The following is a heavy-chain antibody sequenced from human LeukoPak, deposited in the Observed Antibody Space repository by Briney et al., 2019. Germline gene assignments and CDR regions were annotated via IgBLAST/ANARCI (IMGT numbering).Heavy chain of an antibody. Sequence: SQTLSLTCTVAGGSISSGSYYWSWIRQPAGKGLEWIGRIYTSGSTNYNPSLKSRVTISVDTSKNQFSRKLSSVTAADTAVYYCARDRNYDFWSGYTNWFDPWGQGTLVTVSS. CDR1: GGSISSGSYY. J-gene: IGHJ5*02. CDR3: ARDRNYDFWSGYTNWFDP. D-gene: IGHD3-3*01. V-gene: IGHV4-61*02. CDR2: IYTSGST.